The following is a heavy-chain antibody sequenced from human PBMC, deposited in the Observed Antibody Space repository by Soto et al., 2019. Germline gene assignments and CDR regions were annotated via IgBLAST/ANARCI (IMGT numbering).Heavy chain of an antibody. J-gene: IGHJ4*02. Sequence: NLSLTCTVSGGSISSYYWSWIRQPPGKGLEWIGYIYFRGTTNYNPSLKSRVTMSADTSKNQFSLKLNSVTAADTAVYYCARMNYYDTSGYPFDYWGQGMMVTVSS. CDR3: ARMNYYDTSGYPFDY. CDR1: GGSISSYY. V-gene: IGHV4-59*01. D-gene: IGHD3-22*01. CDR2: IYFRGTT.